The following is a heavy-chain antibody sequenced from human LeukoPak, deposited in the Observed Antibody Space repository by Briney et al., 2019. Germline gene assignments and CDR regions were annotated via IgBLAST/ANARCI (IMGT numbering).Heavy chain of an antibody. CDR1: GFTFSSYS. J-gene: IGHJ5*02. CDR3: ARDPVLRYFDWVNWFDP. V-gene: IGHV3-21*01. Sequence: GGSLRLSCAASGFTFSSYSMNWVRQAPGKGLEWVSSISSSSSYIYYADSVKGRFTISRDNAKNSLYLQMNSLRAEDTAVYYCARDPVLRYFDWVNWFDPWGQGTLVTVSS. D-gene: IGHD3-9*01. CDR2: ISSSSSYI.